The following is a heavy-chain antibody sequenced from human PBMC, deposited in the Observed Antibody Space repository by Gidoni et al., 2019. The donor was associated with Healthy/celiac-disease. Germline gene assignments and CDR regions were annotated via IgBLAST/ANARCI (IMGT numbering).Heavy chain of an antibody. V-gene: IGHV3-66*02. D-gene: IGHD6-19*01. Sequence: EVQLVESGGGVVQPGGSLRLSCAASGFTVSSNYMSWVRQAPGKGLEWVSVIYSGGSTYYADSVKGRFTISRDNSKNTLYLQMNSLRAEDTAVYYCARDTQDQTYSSGWYHAFDIWGQGTMVTVSS. J-gene: IGHJ3*02. CDR1: GFTVSSNY. CDR3: ARDTQDQTYSSGWYHAFDI. CDR2: IYSGGST.